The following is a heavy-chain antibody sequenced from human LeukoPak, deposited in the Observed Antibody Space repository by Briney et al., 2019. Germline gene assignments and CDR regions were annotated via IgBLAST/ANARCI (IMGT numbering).Heavy chain of an antibody. CDR2: IWYDGSNK. CDR3: ARGYYASGTSSFYFDY. J-gene: IGHJ4*02. Sequence: PGGSLRLSCAASGFTFSSYGMHWVRQAPGKGLEWVAVIWYDGSNKYYADSVKGRFTISRDNSKNTLYLQMNSLRAEDTAVYYCARGYYASGTSSFYFDYWGQGTLVTVSS. CDR1: GFTFSSYG. D-gene: IGHD3-10*01. V-gene: IGHV3-33*01.